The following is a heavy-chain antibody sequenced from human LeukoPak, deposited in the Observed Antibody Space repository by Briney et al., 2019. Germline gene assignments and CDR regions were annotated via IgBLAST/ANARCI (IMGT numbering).Heavy chain of an antibody. D-gene: IGHD2-21*02. CDR1: GYSMSSGHY. Sequence: SETLSLTCTVSGYSMSSGHYWGWIRQPPERGLEWIGSMYHTGSTYYNPSLKSRVTISVDTSKNQFSLKLSSVTAADTAVYYCARAYCGNYGDCYVGYFDHWGQGTLVTVSS. CDR2: MYHTGST. J-gene: IGHJ4*02. CDR3: ARAYCGNYGDCYVGYFDH. V-gene: IGHV4-38-2*02.